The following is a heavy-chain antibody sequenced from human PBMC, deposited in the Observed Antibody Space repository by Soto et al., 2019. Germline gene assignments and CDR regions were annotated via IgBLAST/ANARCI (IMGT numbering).Heavy chain of an antibody. CDR2: IYHSGST. V-gene: IGHV4-30-2*01. J-gene: IGHJ4*02. CDR1: GGSISSGGYS. CDR3: ARYYYDSSGYYYFDY. D-gene: IGHD3-22*01. Sequence: PSETLSFTCAVSGGSISSGGYSWSWIRQPPGKGLEWIGYIYHSGSTYYNPSLKSRVTISVDRSKNQFSLKLNSVTAADTAVYYCARYYYDSSGYYYFDYWGQGTLVTAPQ.